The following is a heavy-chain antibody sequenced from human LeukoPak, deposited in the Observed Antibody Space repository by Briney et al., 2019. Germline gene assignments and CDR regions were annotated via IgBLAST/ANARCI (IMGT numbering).Heavy chain of an antibody. J-gene: IGHJ5*02. D-gene: IGHD5-12*01. CDR1: GYTFTRYD. Sequence: ASVKVSCKASGYTFTRYDINWVRQAAGQGLEWMGWMNPNSGNTGYAQKFQGRVTMTRNTSISTAYMELSSLRSADTAVYYCARVSGYDLNWFDPWGQGTLVTVSS. CDR2: MNPNSGNT. CDR3: ARVSGYDLNWFDP. V-gene: IGHV1-8*01.